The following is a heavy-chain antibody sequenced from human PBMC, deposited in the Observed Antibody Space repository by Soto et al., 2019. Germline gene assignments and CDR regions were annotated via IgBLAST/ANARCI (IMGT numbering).Heavy chain of an antibody. D-gene: IGHD3-22*01. V-gene: IGHV1-46*01. J-gene: IGHJ4*02. CDR2: INPSTGTT. CDR3: ARGGVYDTSGIDF. Sequence: GASVKVSCKASGYSFTAYYMHLVRQAPGQGLEWVAVINPSTGTTSHAQKFQGRVTITRDTSTSTVYMDLSSLRSEDTAVYYCARGGVYDTSGIDFWGQGTLVTVSS. CDR1: GYSFTAYY.